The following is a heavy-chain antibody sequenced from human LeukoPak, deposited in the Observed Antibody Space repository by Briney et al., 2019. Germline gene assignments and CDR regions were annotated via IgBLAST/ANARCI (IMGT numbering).Heavy chain of an antibody. D-gene: IGHD3-10*01. Sequence: PGGSLRLSCAASGFTFSSYAMSWVRQAPGKGLEWVSAISGSGGSTYFVDSVKGRFTISRDNSKNTLYLQMNSLRAEDTAVYYCAKPPRITMVRGVIFSAVYYYYGMDVWGQGTTVTVSS. J-gene: IGHJ6*02. V-gene: IGHV3-23*01. CDR2: ISGSGGST. CDR1: GFTFSSYA. CDR3: AKPPRITMVRGVIFSAVYYYYGMDV.